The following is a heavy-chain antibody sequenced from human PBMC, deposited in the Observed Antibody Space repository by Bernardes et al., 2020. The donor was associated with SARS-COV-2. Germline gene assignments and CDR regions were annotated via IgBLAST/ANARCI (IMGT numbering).Heavy chain of an antibody. V-gene: IGHV3-23*01. Sequence: GGSLRLSCAASGLTFSIYSMSWARQAPGEGLEWVSAISPSGGDTYYTDSVRGRFTISRDNSKNTLYLQMNSLRADDTAVYYCADVPASDFWGQGTLGTVSS. CDR2: ISPSGGDT. J-gene: IGHJ1*01. CDR1: GLTFSIYS. D-gene: IGHD6-6*01. CDR3: ADVPASDF.